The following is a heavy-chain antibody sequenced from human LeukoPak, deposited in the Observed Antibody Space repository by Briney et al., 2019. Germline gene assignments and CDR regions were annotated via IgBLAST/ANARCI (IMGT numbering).Heavy chain of an antibody. D-gene: IGHD1-26*01. CDR1: GFTFSSYA. Sequence: GGSLRLSCAASGFTFSSYAMSWVRQAPGKGLEWVSAISGSGGSTYYADSVKGRFTISRDTSKNTLYLQLNSLRAEDTAVYYCAKATVGVGATRRGWFDPWGQGTLVTVSS. CDR3: AKATVGVGATRRGWFDP. J-gene: IGHJ5*02. CDR2: ISGSGGST. V-gene: IGHV3-23*01.